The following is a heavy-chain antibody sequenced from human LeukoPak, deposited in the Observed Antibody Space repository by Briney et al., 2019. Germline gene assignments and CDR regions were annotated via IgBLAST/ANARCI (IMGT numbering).Heavy chain of an antibody. CDR1: GYTFTSYG. D-gene: IGHD1-1*01. J-gene: IGHJ4*02. CDR3: ARGGFSNWNDAPEHFDY. Sequence: ASVKVSCKASGYTFTSYGISWVRQAPGQGLEWMGWISAYNGNTNYAQKLQGRVTMTTDTSTSTAYMELRSLRSDDTAVYYCARGGFSNWNDAPEHFDYWGQGTLVTVSS. V-gene: IGHV1-18*01. CDR2: ISAYNGNT.